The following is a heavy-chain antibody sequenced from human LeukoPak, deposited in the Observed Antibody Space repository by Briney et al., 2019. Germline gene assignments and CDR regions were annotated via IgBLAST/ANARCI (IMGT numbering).Heavy chain of an antibody. V-gene: IGHV3-30*03. Sequence: GGSLRLSCAPSGFTFSRHGMHWVRQAPGKGLEWVAIISNDGNRKYYAHSVEGRLTISRDNSKKTLYLQMDRLRAEDTAVYYCARDRAWNYFDYWGQGTLVTVSS. D-gene: IGHD3-3*01. CDR1: GFTFSRHG. CDR3: ARDRAWNYFDY. J-gene: IGHJ4*02. CDR2: ISNDGNRK.